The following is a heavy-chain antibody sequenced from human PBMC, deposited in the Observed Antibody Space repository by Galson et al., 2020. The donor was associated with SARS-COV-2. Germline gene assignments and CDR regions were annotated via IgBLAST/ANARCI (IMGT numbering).Heavy chain of an antibody. CDR2: IYWNDDK. V-gene: IGHV2-5*01. J-gene: IGHJ5*02. D-gene: IGHD3-3*01. Sequence: SGPTQVKPTQTLTLTCTFSGFSLSTSGVGVGWIRQPPGKALEWIALIYWNDDKRYSPSLKSRLTITKDTSKNQVVLTMTNMDPVDTATYYCAHSAIYDCWSGYREGWFDPWGQGTLVTVSS. CDR1: GFSLSTSGVG. CDR3: AHSAIYDCWSGYREGWFDP.